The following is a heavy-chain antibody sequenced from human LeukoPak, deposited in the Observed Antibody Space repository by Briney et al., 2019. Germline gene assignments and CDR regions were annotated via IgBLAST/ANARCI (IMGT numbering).Heavy chain of an antibody. D-gene: IGHD3-22*01. J-gene: IGHJ4*02. V-gene: IGHV4-30-2*03. Sequence: SETLSLTCTVSRGSISSGAYSWTWLRQPPGKGLEWIGNIYYSGSTYYNPSLKSRVTISVDTSKNQFSLWLSSVTAADTAVYYCARLETYDSTLDYWGQGTLVTVSS. CDR1: RGSISSGAYS. CDR3: ARLETYDSTLDY. CDR2: IYYSGST.